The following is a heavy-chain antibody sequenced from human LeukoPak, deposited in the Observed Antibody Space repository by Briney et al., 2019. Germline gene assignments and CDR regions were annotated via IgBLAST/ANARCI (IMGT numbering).Heavy chain of an antibody. J-gene: IGHJ4*02. CDR2: ISGSGGST. CDR3: AKDLAAVPGNKYLAY. D-gene: IGHD6-19*01. CDR1: GFTFSTYD. V-gene: IGHV3-23*01. Sequence: GGSLRLSCAASGFTFSTYDMTWVRQAPGKGLEWVSSISGSGGSTYYADSVKGRFTTSRDNSKNTLYLQMNGLRAEDTAVYYCAKDLAAVPGNKYLAYWGQGTLVTVSS.